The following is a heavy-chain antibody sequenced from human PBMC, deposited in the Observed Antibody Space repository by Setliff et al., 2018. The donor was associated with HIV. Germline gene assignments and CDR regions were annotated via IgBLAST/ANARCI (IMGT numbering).Heavy chain of an antibody. D-gene: IGHD6-25*01. CDR2: ISYDGSNK. V-gene: IGHV3-30*01. J-gene: IGHJ4*02. CDR1: GFTFSSYA. CDR3: MYGGRTATTH. Sequence: PGGSLRLSCAASGFTFSSYAMHWVRQAPGKGLEWVAVISYDGSNKYYADSVKGRFTISRDNSKNTLYLQMNSLRAEDTAVYYCMYGGRTATTHWGQGTLVTVSS.